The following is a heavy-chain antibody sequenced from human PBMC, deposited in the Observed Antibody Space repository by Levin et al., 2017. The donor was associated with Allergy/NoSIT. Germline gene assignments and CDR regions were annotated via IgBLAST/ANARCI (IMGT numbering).Heavy chain of an antibody. Sequence: SQTLSLTCSVSGDSISRGFYYWSWIRQPAGEGLEWIGRIYVTGSTTYSPSLKSRVTISLDRSKDQVPLKINSVTAADTAVYYCARDLEGFSGYKPYCYVDVWGKGTTVTVSS. CDR3: ARDLEGFSGYKPYCYVDV. V-gene: IGHV4-61*02. CDR1: GDSISRGFYY. CDR2: IYVTGST. D-gene: IGHD5-12*01. J-gene: IGHJ6*03.